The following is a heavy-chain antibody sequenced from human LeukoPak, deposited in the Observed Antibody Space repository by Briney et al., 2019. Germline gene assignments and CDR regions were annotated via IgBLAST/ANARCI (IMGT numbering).Heavy chain of an antibody. V-gene: IGHV3-30*04. J-gene: IGHJ4*02. CDR3: AKDIGGSYYGVDY. Sequence: GGSLRLSCAASGFTFSSYAMHWVRQAPGKGLEWVAVISYDGSNKYYADSVKGRFTISRDNSKNTLYLQMNSLRAEDTALYYCAKDIGGSYYGVDYWGQGTLVTVSS. CDR1: GFTFSSYA. CDR2: ISYDGSNK. D-gene: IGHD1-26*01.